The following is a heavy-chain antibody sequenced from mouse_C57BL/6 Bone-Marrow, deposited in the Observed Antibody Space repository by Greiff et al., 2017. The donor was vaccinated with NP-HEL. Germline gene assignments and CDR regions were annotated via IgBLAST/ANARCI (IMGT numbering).Heavy chain of an antibody. D-gene: IGHD2-4*01. Sequence: VQGVESGAELVKPGASVKISCKASGYAFSSYWMNWVKQRHGKGLEWIGQIYPGDGDTNYNGKFKGKATLTADKSSSTAYMPLSSLTSEDSAVYFCARGRHYDYDVRDAMDYWGQGTSVTVSS. CDR2: IYPGDGDT. CDR1: GYAFSSYW. CDR3: ARGRHYDYDVRDAMDY. V-gene: IGHV1-80*01. J-gene: IGHJ4*01.